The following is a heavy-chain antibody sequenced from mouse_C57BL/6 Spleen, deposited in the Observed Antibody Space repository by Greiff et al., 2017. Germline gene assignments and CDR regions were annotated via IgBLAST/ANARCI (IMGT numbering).Heavy chain of an antibody. D-gene: IGHD2-4*01. V-gene: IGHV1-81*01. CDR3: ALIYYDYDGNV. CDR1: GYTFTSYG. J-gene: IGHJ1*03. CDR2: IYPRSGNT. Sequence: VQLQQSGAELARPGASVTLSCKASGYTFTSYGISWVKQRTGQGLEWIGEIYPRSGNTYYNEKFKGKATLTADKSSSPAYMELRSLTSEDSAVYFCALIYYDYDGNVWGTGTTVTVSS.